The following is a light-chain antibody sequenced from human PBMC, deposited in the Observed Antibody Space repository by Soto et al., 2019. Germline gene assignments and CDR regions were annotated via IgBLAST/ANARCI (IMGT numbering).Light chain of an antibody. J-gene: IGKJ4*01. V-gene: IGKV3D-15*01. CDR3: QQYKNWPPLT. CDR1: QSVSSN. Sequence: EIVMTQSPATLSVSPGERATLSCRASQSVSSNLAWYQQKPGQAPRLLIYGASTRAAGIPARFSGGGSGTEFTLTISSLQSEAFAVYYCQQYKNWPPLTCGAGTNVDIX. CDR2: GAS.